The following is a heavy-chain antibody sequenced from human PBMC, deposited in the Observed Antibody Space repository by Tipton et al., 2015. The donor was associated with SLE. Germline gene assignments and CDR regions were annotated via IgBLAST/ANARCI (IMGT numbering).Heavy chain of an antibody. Sequence: SGFTFSSYGMHWVRQAPGKGLEWVGFIRSKAYGGTTEYAASVKGRFTISRDDSKSIAYLQMNSLKTEDTAVYYCTTSPYDSSGYWDYWGQGTLVTVSS. CDR3: TTSPYDSSGYWDY. CDR1: GFTFSSYG. V-gene: IGHV3-49*04. J-gene: IGHJ4*02. D-gene: IGHD3-22*01. CDR2: IRSKAYGGTT.